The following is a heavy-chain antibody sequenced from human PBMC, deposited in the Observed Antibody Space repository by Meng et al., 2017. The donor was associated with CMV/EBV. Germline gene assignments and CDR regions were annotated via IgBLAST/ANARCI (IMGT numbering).Heavy chain of an antibody. Sequence: SLKISCAASGFTFDDYAMHWVRPAPGKGLEWVSGISWNSGSIGYADSVKGRFTISRDNAKNSLYLQMNSLRAEDTAVYYCARRDCSSTSCYNSYYYYGMDVWGQGTTVTVSS. V-gene: IGHV3-9*01. CDR1: GFTFDDYA. CDR3: ARRDCSSTSCYNSYYYYGMDV. CDR2: ISWNSGSI. J-gene: IGHJ6*02. D-gene: IGHD2-2*02.